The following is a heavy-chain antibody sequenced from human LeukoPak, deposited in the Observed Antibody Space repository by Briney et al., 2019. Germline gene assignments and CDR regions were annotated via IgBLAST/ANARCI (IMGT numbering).Heavy chain of an antibody. J-gene: IGHJ4*02. CDR2: IIPIFGTA. CDR3: ASKSQK. Sequence: SVKVSCKXSGGTFSSYAISWVRQAPGQGLGWMGRIIPIFGTANYSQKFQGRVTITTDESTSTAYMELSSLRSEDTAVYYCASKSQKWGQGTLVTVSS. CDR1: GGTFSSYA. V-gene: IGHV1-69*05.